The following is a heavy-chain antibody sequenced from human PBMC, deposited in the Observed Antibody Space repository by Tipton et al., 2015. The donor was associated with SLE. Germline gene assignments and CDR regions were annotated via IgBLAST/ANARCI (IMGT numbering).Heavy chain of an antibody. CDR3: ARAGGWGTDY. CDR1: GGSISSGGYY. CDR2: INHSGST. Sequence: TLSLTCTVSGGSISSGGYYWTWIRQPPGKGLEWIGEINHSGSTNYNPSLKSRVTISVDTSKNQFSLKLSSVTAADTAVYYCARAGGWGTDYWGQGTLVTVSS. J-gene: IGHJ4*02. V-gene: IGHV4-39*07. D-gene: IGHD1-1*01.